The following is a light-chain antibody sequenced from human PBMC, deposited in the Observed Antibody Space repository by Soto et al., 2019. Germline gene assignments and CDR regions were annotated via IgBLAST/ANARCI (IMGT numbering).Light chain of an antibody. CDR3: QQYTSLPIT. V-gene: IGKV3D-15*01. CDR1: QNINSD. J-gene: IGKJ5*01. CDR2: GAS. Sequence: EIVMTQSQATLSVSPGESATLSCRASQNINSDLAWYVQKPGQAPRRVIYGASTWGTDVPPRFTGSGSGTEFALTISVLHSEDVAVYYCQQYTSLPITCGQGTRL.